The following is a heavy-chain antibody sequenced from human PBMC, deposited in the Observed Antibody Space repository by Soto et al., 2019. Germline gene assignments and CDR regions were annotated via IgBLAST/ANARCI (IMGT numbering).Heavy chain of an antibody. J-gene: IGHJ5*02. CDR1: GGSISSSSYY. CDR3: ARHHLGYCSSTSCSSNYESMNWFDP. Sequence: SETLSLTCTVSGGSISSSSYYWGWIRQPPGKGLEWIGSIYYSGSTYYNPSLKSRVTISVDTSKNQFSLKLSSVTAADTAVYYCARHHLGYCSSTSCSSNYESMNWFDPWGQGTLVTVSS. D-gene: IGHD2-2*01. CDR2: IYYSGST. V-gene: IGHV4-39*01.